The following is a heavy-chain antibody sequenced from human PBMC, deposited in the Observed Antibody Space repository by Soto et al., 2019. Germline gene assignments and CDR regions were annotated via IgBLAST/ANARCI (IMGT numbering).Heavy chain of an antibody. Sequence: TLRLTKRVTGESLRSGDCYWNLNHQPPGKGLEWIQYIYYSGSTYYNPALRSRVTISPDTSKNQFSLRLSSVTAADTAEYYCSTLCTSCDNSFDDWGQGTLVTVSS. CDR3: STLCTSCDNSFDD. D-gene: IGHD2-8*01. CDR1: GESLRSGDCY. CDR2: IYYSGST. J-gene: IGHJ4*02. V-gene: IGHV4-30-4*01.